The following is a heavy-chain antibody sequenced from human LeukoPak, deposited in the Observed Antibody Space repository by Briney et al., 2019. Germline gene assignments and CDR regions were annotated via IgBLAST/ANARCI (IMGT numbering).Heavy chain of an antibody. Sequence: GGSLRLSCAASGFTFSSFAMSWVRQAPGKGLEWVSGISGSGGNRFYADSVKGRFTISRDNSKNTLYLEMNGLRAEDTAIYYCAKMKGHPLPKYYMDVWGQGTTVTVSS. CDR3: AKMKGHPLPKYYMDV. D-gene: IGHD1-26*01. J-gene: IGHJ6*01. V-gene: IGHV3-23*01. CDR1: GFTFSSFA. CDR2: ISGSGGNR.